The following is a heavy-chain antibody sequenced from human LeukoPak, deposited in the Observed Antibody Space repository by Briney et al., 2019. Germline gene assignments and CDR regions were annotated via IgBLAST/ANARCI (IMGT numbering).Heavy chain of an antibody. D-gene: IGHD3-22*01. CDR1: GISFSSYW. CDR2: IKYDGTHK. CDR3: ASSHDSSGND. J-gene: IGHJ4*02. V-gene: IGHV3-7*01. Sequence: GGSLRLSCVASGISFSSYWMVWVRQAPGKGLEWVANIKYDGTHKFYADSVKGRLTISRDNAKNSLFLEMNSLTADDTAVYFCASSHDSSGNDWGQGTLVTVSS.